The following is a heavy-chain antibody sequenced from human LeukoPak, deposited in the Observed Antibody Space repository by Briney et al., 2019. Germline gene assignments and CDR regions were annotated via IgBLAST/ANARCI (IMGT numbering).Heavy chain of an antibody. V-gene: IGHV3-7*03. Sequence: GGSLRLSCAASGFTVGTYWMSWLRQAPGKGLEWLANIDRVGTTNFYLDALEGRFTISRDNAKNSPYLQGNSLRVEDTAVYYCARDGGYCEGITCPGDLWGQGALVAVSS. J-gene: IGHJ5*02. CDR2: IDRVGTTN. CDR3: ARDGGYCEGITCPGDL. D-gene: IGHD2-15*01. CDR1: GFTVGTYW.